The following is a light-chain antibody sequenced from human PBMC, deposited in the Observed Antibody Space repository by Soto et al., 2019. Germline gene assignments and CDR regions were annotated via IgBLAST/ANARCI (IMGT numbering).Light chain of an antibody. CDR1: QIVSSN. CDR3: QQHSNWPLT. V-gene: IGKV3-11*01. CDR2: DAS. Sequence: EIVLIQSPATLSLSPGERATLSCRASQIVSSNLAWYQQNPGQAPRLLIFDASNRATGIPARFSGSGSGTDFTLTISRLEPEDFAVYYCQQHSNWPLTFGGGTKVEIK. J-gene: IGKJ4*01.